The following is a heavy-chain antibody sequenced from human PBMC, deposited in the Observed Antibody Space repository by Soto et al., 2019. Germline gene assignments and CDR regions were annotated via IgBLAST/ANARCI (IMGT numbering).Heavy chain of an antibody. Sequence: QVQLQESGPGLLRPSETLSLTCSVSSGSINNYYWTWIRQSPTKGLEWIGYLYYSGKTNYNPSLKSRVTISVDTSKKQFFLRLTSVTAADTAVYYCARDHGGGGYYLGLDVWGQGKTVTVSS. V-gene: IGHV4-59*01. CDR3: ARDHGGGGYYLGLDV. CDR2: LYYSGKT. J-gene: IGHJ6*02. CDR1: SGSINNYY. D-gene: IGHD3-10*01.